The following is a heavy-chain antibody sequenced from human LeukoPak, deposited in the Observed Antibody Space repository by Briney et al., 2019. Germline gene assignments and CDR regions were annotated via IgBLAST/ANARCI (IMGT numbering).Heavy chain of an antibody. CDR2: FDPEDGET. CDR3: ATLGRLPAAHNYYYYGMDV. D-gene: IGHD2-2*01. J-gene: IGHJ6*02. V-gene: IGHV1-24*01. Sequence: ASVKVSCKASGGTFSSYAISWVRQAPGKGLEWMGGFDPEDGETIYAQKFQGRVTMTEDTSTDTAYMELSSLRSEDTAVYYCATLGRLPAAHNYYYYGMDVWGQGTTVTVSS. CDR1: GGTFSSYA.